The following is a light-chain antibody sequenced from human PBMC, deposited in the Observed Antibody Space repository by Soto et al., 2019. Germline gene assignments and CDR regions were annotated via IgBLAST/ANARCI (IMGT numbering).Light chain of an antibody. V-gene: IGKV3-15*01. CDR2: GAY. CDR1: QSVSNS. J-gene: IGKJ4*01. CDR3: QQHKSWPSLT. Sequence: EIVMTQSPATLSASPGERATLSCRASQSVSNSLVWYQQKPGQAPRLLMYGAYTRATGIPGRFSGSGSGTEFTLTISSLQSEDSAVYYWQQHKSWPSLTFGGGTKVEIK.